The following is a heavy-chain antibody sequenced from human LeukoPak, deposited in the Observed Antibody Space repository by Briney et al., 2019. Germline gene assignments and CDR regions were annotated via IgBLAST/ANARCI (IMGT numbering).Heavy chain of an antibody. V-gene: IGHV4-4*07. CDR3: ARDRSASYRFDY. CDR1: VDFISGYY. D-gene: IGHD1-26*01. CDR2: IYTRGRN. J-gene: IGHJ4*02. Sequence: SVTLSLICSVSVDFISGYYWRWVRQPGGKGLEWIGRIYTRGRNNFNPSLTRRVTMSVDTSKNQFSLNLTSATAADTAVYYCARDRSASYRFDYWGQGTLVTVSS.